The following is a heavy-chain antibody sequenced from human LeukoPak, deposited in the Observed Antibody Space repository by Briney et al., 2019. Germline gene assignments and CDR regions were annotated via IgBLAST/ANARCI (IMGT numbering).Heavy chain of an antibody. D-gene: IGHD6-19*01. J-gene: IGHJ4*02. V-gene: IGHV3-49*03. CDR3: SRGSGWLSVY. CDR2: ISGGTT. Sequence: PGRSLRLSCTASGFTFGDYLMSWFRQAPGKGLEWIGFISGGTTEYAASVKGRFTISRDDSTSIAYLQMNSLTTEDTAVYYCSRGSGWLSVYWGQGTLATVCS. CDR1: GFTFGDYL.